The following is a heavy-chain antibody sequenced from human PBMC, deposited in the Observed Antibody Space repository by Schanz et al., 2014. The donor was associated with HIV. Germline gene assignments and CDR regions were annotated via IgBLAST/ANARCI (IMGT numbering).Heavy chain of an antibody. V-gene: IGHV3-23*01. Sequence: EVQLLESGGGLVQPGGSLRLSCADSGFTFSSYAMSWVRQAPGKGLEWVSYISSSGSTIYYADSVKGRFTISRDNSKNTLYLQMNSLRAEDTAVYYCAKGQRGMVRGDNDYWGQGTLVTVSS. CDR1: GFTFSSYA. D-gene: IGHD3-10*01. CDR2: ISSSGSTI. CDR3: AKGQRGMVRGDNDY. J-gene: IGHJ4*02.